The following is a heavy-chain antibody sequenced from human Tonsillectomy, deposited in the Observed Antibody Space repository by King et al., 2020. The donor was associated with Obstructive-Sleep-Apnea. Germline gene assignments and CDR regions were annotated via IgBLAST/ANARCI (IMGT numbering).Heavy chain of an antibody. CDR3: ARVHSGYASY. Sequence: VQLVESGGGLVHPGGSLRLSCAASGFTVSSNYMSWVRQAPGKGLEWVSVIYSGGSTYYADSVKDRFTISRDNSKNTLYLQMNSLRAEDTAVYYCARVHSGYASYWGQGTLVTVSS. CDR1: GFTVSSNY. J-gene: IGHJ4*02. D-gene: IGHD5-12*01. CDR2: IYSGGST. V-gene: IGHV3-66*01.